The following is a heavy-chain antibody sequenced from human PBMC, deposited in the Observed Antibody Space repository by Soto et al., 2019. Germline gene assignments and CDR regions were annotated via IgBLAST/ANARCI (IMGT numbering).Heavy chain of an antibody. CDR3: AKVKMTYAIRGLYFDL. CDR1: GFTFSSFG. Sequence: QGQLVESGGDVVQPGRSLRLSCAASGFTFSSFGMHWVRQAPGKGLEWVALISYDGSNAYYGDSVKGRFTISRDNHKNTLYLHMNTLRPEDSAVYYCAKVKMTYAIRGLYFDLWGQGTLVTVSS. V-gene: IGHV3-30*19. CDR2: ISYDGSNA. J-gene: IGHJ4*02. D-gene: IGHD2-21*01.